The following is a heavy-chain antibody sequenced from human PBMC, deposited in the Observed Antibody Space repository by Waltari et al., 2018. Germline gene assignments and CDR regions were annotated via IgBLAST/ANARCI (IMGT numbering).Heavy chain of an antibody. CDR2: INHSGST. Sequence: QVQLQQWGAGLLKPSETLSLTCAVYGGSFSGYYWSWIRQPPGKGLEWIGEINHSGSTNYNPSLKSRVTISVDTSKNQFSLKLSSVTAADTAVYYCARLVDTARVTFDYWGQGTLVTVSS. D-gene: IGHD5-18*01. CDR3: ARLVDTARVTFDY. J-gene: IGHJ4*02. CDR1: GGSFSGYY. V-gene: IGHV4-34*01.